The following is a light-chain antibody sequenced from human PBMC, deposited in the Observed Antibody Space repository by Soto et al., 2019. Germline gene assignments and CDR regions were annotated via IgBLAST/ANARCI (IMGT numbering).Light chain of an antibody. V-gene: IGKV3-15*01. J-gene: IGKJ4*01. Sequence: EIVMTQSPVALSVSPGDKVTLSCRASQSISNNLAWYQQKPGQAPRLLIYFASTRATGIPARFSGSGSGTEFSLTISSLQSEDLGLYYCQHYNKWPLTFGGGTKVETK. CDR1: QSISNN. CDR2: FAS. CDR3: QHYNKWPLT.